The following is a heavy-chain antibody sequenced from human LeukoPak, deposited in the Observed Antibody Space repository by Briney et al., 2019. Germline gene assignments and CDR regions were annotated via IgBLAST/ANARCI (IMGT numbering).Heavy chain of an antibody. CDR1: GYSISSGYY. V-gene: IGHV4-38-2*01. D-gene: IGHD6-13*01. J-gene: IGHJ4*02. CDR3: ARVGVQHGSRFAY. Sequence: SETLSLTCGVSGYSISSGYYWGWIRQPPGKGLEWIGSIYHSGSTYYNPSLKSRVTISVDTSKNQFSLKLSSVTAADTAVYYCARVGVQHGSRFAYWGQGTLVTVSS. CDR2: IYHSGST.